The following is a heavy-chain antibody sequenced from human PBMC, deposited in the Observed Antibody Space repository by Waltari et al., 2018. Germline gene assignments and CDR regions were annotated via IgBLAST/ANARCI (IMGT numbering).Heavy chain of an antibody. D-gene: IGHD6-13*01. V-gene: IGHV1-69*02. CDR1: GGTFSSYT. J-gene: IGHJ3*02. CDR3: ARCKAAAYDAFDI. CDR2: IIPILGIA. Sequence: HVQLVQSGAEVKKPGSSVKVSCKASGGTFSSYTISWLRQAPGQGLEWMVRIIPILGIANYAQKFQGRVTITVDKSTSTAYMELSSLRSEDTAVYYCARCKAAAYDAFDIWGQGTMVTVSS.